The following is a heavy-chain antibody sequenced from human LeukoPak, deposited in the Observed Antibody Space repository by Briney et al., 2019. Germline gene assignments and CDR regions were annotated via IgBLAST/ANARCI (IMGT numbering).Heavy chain of an antibody. CDR3: AKDQGYDFWSGLGFNAFDI. Sequence: GGSLRLSCAASGFTFSSYGMHWVRQAPGKGLEWVAVISYDGSNKYYADSVKGRFTISRDNSKNTLYLQMNSLRAEDTAVYYCAKDQGYDFWSGLGFNAFDIWGQGTMVTVSS. CDR2: ISYDGSNK. CDR1: GFTFSSYG. J-gene: IGHJ3*02. V-gene: IGHV3-30*18. D-gene: IGHD3-3*01.